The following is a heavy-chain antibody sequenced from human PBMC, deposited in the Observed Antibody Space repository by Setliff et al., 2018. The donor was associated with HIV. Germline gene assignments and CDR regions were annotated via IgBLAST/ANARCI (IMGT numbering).Heavy chain of an antibody. J-gene: IGHJ6*02. Sequence: GGSLRLSCVVSGLTFSTSAMSWVRQGPGKGLHWVAGISRSGVSTHYADSVKGRFTISRDNAKNSLYLQMNSLRAEDTALHHCARYQPYSSSWLYYYYGLDVWGQGTTVTVSS. V-gene: IGHV3-20*01. D-gene: IGHD6-13*01. CDR1: GLTFSTSA. CDR2: ISRSGVST. CDR3: ARYQPYSSSWLYYYYGLDV.